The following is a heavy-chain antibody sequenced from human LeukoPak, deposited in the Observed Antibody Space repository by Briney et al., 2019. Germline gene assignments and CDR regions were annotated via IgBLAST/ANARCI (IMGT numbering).Heavy chain of an antibody. V-gene: IGHV3-7*01. CDR2: VDRDGISK. CDR1: GFRFSDYW. Sequence: GGPLRLSCAASGFRFSDYWMMWVRQAPGKGLEWVANVDRDGISKYYADSVKGRFTISRDNAKNSLSLQMNRLRVEDTALYYCARGKIDYWGQGILVTVSS. CDR3: ARGKIDY. J-gene: IGHJ4*02.